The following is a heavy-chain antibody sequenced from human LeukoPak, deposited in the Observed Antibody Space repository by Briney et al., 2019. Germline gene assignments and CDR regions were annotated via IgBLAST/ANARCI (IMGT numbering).Heavy chain of an antibody. D-gene: IGHD2-15*01. CDR1: GGTFSSYA. J-gene: IGHJ4*02. CDR3: ASTFVGYCSGGSCYHITTSWYYFDY. CDR2: IIPMFGTA. Sequence: SVKVSCKASGGTFSSYAISWVRQAPGQGLEWMGGIIPMFGTANYAQKFQGRVTITTEESTSTAYMELSSLGSEDTAVYYCASTFVGYCSGGSCYHITTSWYYFDYWGQGTLVTVSS. V-gene: IGHV1-69*05.